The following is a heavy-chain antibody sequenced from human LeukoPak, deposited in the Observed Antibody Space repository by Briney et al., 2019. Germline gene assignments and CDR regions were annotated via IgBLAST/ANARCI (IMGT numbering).Heavy chain of an antibody. Sequence: SETLSLTCTVSGGSISSYYWSWIRQPPGKGLEWIGYIYYSGSTNYNPSLKSRVTISVDTSKNQFSLKLSSVTAADTAVYYSARGYSSGWLFHDPYYFDYWGQGTLVTVSS. CDR2: IYYSGST. V-gene: IGHV4-59*01. D-gene: IGHD6-19*01. CDR3: ARGYSSGWLFHDPYYFDY. J-gene: IGHJ4*02. CDR1: GGSISSYY.